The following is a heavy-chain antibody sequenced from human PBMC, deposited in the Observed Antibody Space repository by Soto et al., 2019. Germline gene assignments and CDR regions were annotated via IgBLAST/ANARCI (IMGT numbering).Heavy chain of an antibody. V-gene: IGHV1-2*02. CDR1: GYTFTGYD. J-gene: IGHJ4*02. Sequence: QVQLVQSGAEVKKPGASVKVSCKASGYTFTGYDIHWVRQAPGQGLEWMGWIHPNSGGTNYAQKFQGRVTMTRDTSISTVYMEVSSLRSDDSAIYFCVREKCVGSRYFDWWGQGTPVTVSS. CDR3: VREKCVGSRYFDW. D-gene: IGHD1-26*01. CDR2: IHPNSGGT.